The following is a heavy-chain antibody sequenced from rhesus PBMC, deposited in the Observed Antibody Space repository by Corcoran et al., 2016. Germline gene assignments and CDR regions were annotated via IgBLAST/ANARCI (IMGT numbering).Heavy chain of an antibody. CDR1: GFTFSSYG. J-gene: IGHJ1*01. V-gene: IGHV3-54*02. CDR3: ARDRERQLELYFEF. D-gene: IGHD6-25*01. Sequence: EVQLVESGGGLVQPGGSLRLPCAASGFTFSSYGMHWVRQAPGKGLEWVAVITFDGSKKYYEESVKDRFIISRDNSKNMLYLQMNDLHLEDTALYYCARDRERQLELYFEFWGQGALVTVSS. CDR2: ITFDGSKK.